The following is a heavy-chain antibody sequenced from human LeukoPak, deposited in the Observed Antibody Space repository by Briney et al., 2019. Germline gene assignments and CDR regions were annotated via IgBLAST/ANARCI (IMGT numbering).Heavy chain of an antibody. Sequence: ASVKVSCKASGYTFTSYDINWVRQATGQGLEWMGWMSPNSGNTGYAQKFQGRVTMTRNTSISTAYMELSSLRSEDTAVYYCARATERVLLWFGKKYYFDYWGQGTLVTVSS. CDR2: MSPNSGNT. CDR1: GYTFTSYD. V-gene: IGHV1-8*01. CDR3: ARATERVLLWFGKKYYFDY. D-gene: IGHD3-10*01. J-gene: IGHJ4*02.